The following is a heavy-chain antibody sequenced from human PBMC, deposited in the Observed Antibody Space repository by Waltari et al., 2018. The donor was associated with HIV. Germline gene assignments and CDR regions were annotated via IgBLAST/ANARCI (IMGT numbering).Heavy chain of an antibody. J-gene: IGHJ4*02. CDR2: ISGSDGNT. Sequence: EVQLVESGGGLVQPGGSLSLSCAASGFALSSYVMSWVRQAPGKGLEWVSTISGSDGNTYYPDSVQGRFTISRDNSKNTLFLQLNSLRAEDTAVYYCAILIAAAGDFDYWGQGTLVTVSS. D-gene: IGHD6-13*01. CDR1: GFALSSYV. V-gene: IGHV3-23*04. CDR3: AILIAAAGDFDY.